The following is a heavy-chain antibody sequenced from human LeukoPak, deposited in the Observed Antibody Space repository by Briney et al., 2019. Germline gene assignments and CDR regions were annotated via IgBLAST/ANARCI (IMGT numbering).Heavy chain of an antibody. CDR3: AGDEILTFGGVIDPTPPWGFDY. J-gene: IGHJ4*02. D-gene: IGHD3-16*02. V-gene: IGHV1-69*05. Sequence: ASVKVSCKASGGTFSSYAISWVRQAPGRGLEWMGGIIPIFGTANYAQKFKGRVTITTDESMSTAYMELSRLRSEDAAVYYCAGDEILTFGGVIDPTPPWGFDYWGQGTLVTVSS. CDR2: IIPIFGTA. CDR1: GGTFSSYA.